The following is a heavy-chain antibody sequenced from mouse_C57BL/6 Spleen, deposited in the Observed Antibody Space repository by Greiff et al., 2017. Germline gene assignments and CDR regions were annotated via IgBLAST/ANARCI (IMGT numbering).Heavy chain of an antibody. J-gene: IGHJ3*01. CDR2: ISSGSSTI. CDR3: ASYSNYVAWFAY. D-gene: IGHD2-5*01. Sequence: EVKLMESGGGLVKPGGSLKLSCAASGFTFSDYGMHWVRQAPEKGLEWVAYISSGSSTIYYADTVKGRFTISRDNAKNTLFLQMTSLRSEDTAMYYCASYSNYVAWFAYWGQGTLFTVSA. V-gene: IGHV5-17*01. CDR1: GFTFSDYG.